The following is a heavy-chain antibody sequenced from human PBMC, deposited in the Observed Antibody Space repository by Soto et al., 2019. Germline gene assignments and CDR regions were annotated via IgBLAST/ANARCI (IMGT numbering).Heavy chain of an antibody. Sequence: SETLSLTCAVYGGSFSGYYWSWIRQPPGKGLEWIGEINHSGSTNYNPSLKSRVTISVDTSKNQFSLKLSSVTAADTAVYYCARVREPLTGGPWFDPRGQGTLVTVSS. CDR3: ARVREPLTGGPWFDP. CDR2: INHSGST. V-gene: IGHV4-34*01. J-gene: IGHJ5*02. D-gene: IGHD1-26*01. CDR1: GGSFSGYY.